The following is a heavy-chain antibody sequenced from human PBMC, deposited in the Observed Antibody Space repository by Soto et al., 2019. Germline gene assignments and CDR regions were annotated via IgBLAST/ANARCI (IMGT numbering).Heavy chain of an antibody. CDR3: ARLVYYYDSSGYFDAFDI. J-gene: IGHJ3*02. D-gene: IGHD3-22*01. CDR2: IYHTGIT. V-gene: IGHV4-4*02. Sequence: SETLSLTCAVSGDSISSVNWWSWVRQSPGQGLEWIGDIYHTGITNYNPSLQSRVTISVDKSKNEFSLNLTSVTAADTAVYYCARLVYYYDSSGYFDAFDIWGQGTMVT. CDR1: GDSISSVNW.